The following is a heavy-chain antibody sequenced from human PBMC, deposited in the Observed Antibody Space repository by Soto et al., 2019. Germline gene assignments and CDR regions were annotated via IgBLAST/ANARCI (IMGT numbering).Heavy chain of an antibody. CDR2: ISYDGSNK. CDR1: GFTFSSYG. Sequence: QVQLVESGGGVVQPGRSLRLSCAASGFTFSSYGMNWVRQAPGKGLAWVAVISYDGSNKYYADSVKGRFTISRDSSKNMLYLQMNSLRPEDTAVYYCAKEDSSSWHYYYGMDVWGQGTTVTVSS. J-gene: IGHJ6*02. D-gene: IGHD6-13*01. V-gene: IGHV3-30*18. CDR3: AKEDSSSWHYYYGMDV.